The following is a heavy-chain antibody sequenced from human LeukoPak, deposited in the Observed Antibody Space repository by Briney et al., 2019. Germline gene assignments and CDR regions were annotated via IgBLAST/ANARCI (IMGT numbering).Heavy chain of an antibody. J-gene: IGHJ4*02. D-gene: IGHD6-13*01. CDR3: ILAAAGPAY. Sequence: GGSLRLSCAASGFTFNNAWMTWVRQAPGKGLEWVGRIRGKTDGETTDYAAPVQGRFTISRDDSKDTLYLQMNSLKTEDTAVYYCILAAAGPAYWGQGTLVIVSS. V-gene: IGHV3-15*01. CDR2: IRGKTDGETT. CDR1: GFTFNNAW.